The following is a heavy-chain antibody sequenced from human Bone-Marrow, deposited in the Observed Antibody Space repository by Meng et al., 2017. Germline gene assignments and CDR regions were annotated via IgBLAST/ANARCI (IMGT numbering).Heavy chain of an antibody. CDR3: ATADPTLPNYYDSRSAFDI. CDR2: FDPEDGET. J-gene: IGHJ3*02. Sequence: ASVKVSCKASGYTFTSYGISWVRQAPGKGLEWMGGFDPEDGETIYAQKFQGRVTMTEDTSTDTAYMELSSLRSEDTAVYYCATADPTLPNYYDSRSAFDIWGQGTMVTVSS. V-gene: IGHV1-24*01. D-gene: IGHD3-22*01. CDR1: GYTFTSYG.